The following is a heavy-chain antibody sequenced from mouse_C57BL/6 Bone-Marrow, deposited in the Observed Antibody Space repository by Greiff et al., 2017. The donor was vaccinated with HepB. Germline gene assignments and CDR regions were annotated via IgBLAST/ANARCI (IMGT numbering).Heavy chain of an antibody. V-gene: IGHV1-43*01. CDR1: GYSFTGYY. D-gene: IGHD2-4*01. CDR3: ARYTMITTRSYFDY. J-gene: IGHJ2*01. CDR2: INPSTGGT. Sequence: EVKLQQSGPELVKPGASVKISCKASGYSFTGYYMHWVKQSSEKSLEWIGEINPSTGGTSYNQKFKGKATLTVDKSSSTAYMQLKSLTSEDSAVYYCARYTMITTRSYFDYWGQGTTRTVSS.